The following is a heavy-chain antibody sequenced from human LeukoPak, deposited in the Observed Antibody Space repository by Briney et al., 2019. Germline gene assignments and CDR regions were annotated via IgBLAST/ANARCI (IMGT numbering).Heavy chain of an antibody. CDR3: ARDLAFGY. CDR2: LYSGGST. J-gene: IGHJ4*02. CDR1: GFSVSSTY. V-gene: IGHV3-53*01. Sequence: GGSLRLSCAASGFSVSSTYMSWVRQAPGKGLEWASVLYSGGSTYYAVSVKGRFTISRDSSKNTLYLQMNSLRAEDTAVYYCARDLAFGYWGQGTLVTVSS. D-gene: IGHD2/OR15-2a*01.